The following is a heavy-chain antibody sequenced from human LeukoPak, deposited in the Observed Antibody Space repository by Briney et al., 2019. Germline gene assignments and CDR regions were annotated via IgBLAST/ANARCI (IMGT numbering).Heavy chain of an antibody. CDR1: GFTFSSYS. CDR2: ISSSSSYI. D-gene: IGHD3-10*01. CDR3: ARVIPGSGLYYYYYMDV. V-gene: IGHV3-21*04. J-gene: IGHJ6*03. Sequence: PGGSLRLSCAASGFTFSSYSMNWVRQAPGKGLEWVSSISSSSSYIYYADSVKGRFTISRDNAKNSLYLQMNSLRAEDTALYYCARVIPGSGLYYYYYMDVWGKGTTVTVSS.